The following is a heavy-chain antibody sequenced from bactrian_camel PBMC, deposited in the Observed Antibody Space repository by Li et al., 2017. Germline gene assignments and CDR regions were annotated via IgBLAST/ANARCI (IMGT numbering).Heavy chain of an antibody. D-gene: IGHD2*01. V-gene: IGHV3S26*01. J-gene: IGHJ4*01. Sequence: QVQLVESGGGLVQPGGSLTLSCTASGFTFSGYWMYWVRQTPAKGLEWVSGVASNGGSTGYADSIVGRFTISRDNAKYMVYLQMNNLKIEDSAVYYCVADYHTWPHWGQGTQVTVS. CDR2: VASNGGST. CDR3: VADYHTWPH. CDR1: GFTFSGYW.